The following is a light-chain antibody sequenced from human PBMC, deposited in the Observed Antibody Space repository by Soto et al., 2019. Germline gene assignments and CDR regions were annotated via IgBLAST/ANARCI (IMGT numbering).Light chain of an antibody. CDR3: AAWDDSLNGVV. V-gene: IGLV1-44*01. Sequence: QAVVTQPPSASGTPGQRVTISCSGSSSNIGSNTVNWYQQLPGTAPKLLIYSNNQRPSGVPDRFSGSKSGTSASLAISGLQSDDEADYYCAAWDDSLNGVVFGGGTKLTV. CDR1: SSNIGSNT. J-gene: IGLJ2*01. CDR2: SNN.